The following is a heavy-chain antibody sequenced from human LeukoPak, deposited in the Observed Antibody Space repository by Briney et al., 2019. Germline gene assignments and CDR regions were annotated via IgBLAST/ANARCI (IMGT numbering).Heavy chain of an antibody. CDR3: ARDSPDSSGYYWSWFDV. V-gene: IGHV4-59*01. CDR1: GGSISSYY. CDR2: IYYSGST. Sequence: SETLSLTCTVSGGSISSYYWSWIRQPSGKGLEWIAYIYYSGSTNYNPSLKSRVTISVDTSKIQFSLKLSSVTAADTAVYYCARDSPDSSGYYWSWFDVWGKGTMVTVSS. D-gene: IGHD3-22*01. J-gene: IGHJ5*01.